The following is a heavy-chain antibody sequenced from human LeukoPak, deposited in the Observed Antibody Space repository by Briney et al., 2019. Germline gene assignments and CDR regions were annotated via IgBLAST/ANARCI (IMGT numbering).Heavy chain of an antibody. CDR2: SRSRAHGGTT. CDR3: SRVERSSLGNYYYYYMAV. J-gene: IGHJ6*03. CDR1: EFTFGDNA. V-gene: IGHV3-49*03. Sequence: PGRSLRLSCTAFEFTFGDNAMMWFRQSPGKGLEWVSLSRSRAHGGTTDYAASVMGRFTMSRDDSKNSAYLQMNSLETEDTAVYYCSRVERSSLGNYYYYYMAVWGKGTSVTVSS. D-gene: IGHD2-2*01.